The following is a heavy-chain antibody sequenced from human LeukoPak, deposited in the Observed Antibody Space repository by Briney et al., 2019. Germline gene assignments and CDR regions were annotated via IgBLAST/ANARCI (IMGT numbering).Heavy chain of an antibody. CDR3: ARRVVVAAAPYYFDY. J-gene: IGHJ4*02. CDR1: GFTFSSYW. V-gene: IGHV3-74*01. D-gene: IGHD2-2*01. Sequence: GGSLRLSCAASGFTFSSYWMHWVRQGPGKGLVWVSRINSDGSSTNYADSVRGRFTISRDNAENTLYLQMNSLRVEDTAVYYCARRVVVAAAPYYFDYWGLGTLVTVSS. CDR2: INSDGSST.